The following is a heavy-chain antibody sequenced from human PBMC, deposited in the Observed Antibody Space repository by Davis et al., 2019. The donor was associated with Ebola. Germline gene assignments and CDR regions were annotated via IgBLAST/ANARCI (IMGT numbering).Heavy chain of an antibody. CDR2: ISSSGSTI. J-gene: IGHJ4*02. V-gene: IGHV3-11*04. Sequence: GESLKISCAASGFTFSGYYMSWIRQAPGKGLEWVSYISSSGSTIYYADSVKGRFTISRDNAKNSLYLQMNSLRAEDTAVYYCAGGVLDPFDYRGQGTLVTVFS. CDR1: GFTFSGYY. CDR3: AGGVLDPFDY. D-gene: IGHD2-8*02.